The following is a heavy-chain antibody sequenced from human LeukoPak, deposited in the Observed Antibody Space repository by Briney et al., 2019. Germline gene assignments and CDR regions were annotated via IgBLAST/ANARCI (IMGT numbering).Heavy chain of an antibody. V-gene: IGHV3-7*01. Sequence: GGSLRLSCAASGFTFSSYWMSWVRQAPGKGLEWVANIKQDGSEKYYVDFVKGRFTISRDNAKNSLYLQMNSLRAEDTAVYYCAREKGGSGSYYGAFDIWGQGTMVTVSS. D-gene: IGHD1-26*01. J-gene: IGHJ3*02. CDR2: IKQDGSEK. CDR3: AREKGGSGSYYGAFDI. CDR1: GFTFSSYW.